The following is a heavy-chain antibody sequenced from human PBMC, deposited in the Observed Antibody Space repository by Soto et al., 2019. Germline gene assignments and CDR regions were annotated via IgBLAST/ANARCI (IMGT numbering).Heavy chain of an antibody. V-gene: IGHV4-59*08. D-gene: IGHD1-1*01. CDR2: IHYSGST. CDR1: GDSITNYY. Sequence: SETLSLTCTVSGDSITNYYWSWIRQPPGKGLEWIGYIHYSGSTNYSPSLKSRVTISVDTSRNQFSLKLSSVTAADTAVYYCARRYGYSFDYWGQGPLVTVSS. J-gene: IGHJ4*02. CDR3: ARRYGYSFDY.